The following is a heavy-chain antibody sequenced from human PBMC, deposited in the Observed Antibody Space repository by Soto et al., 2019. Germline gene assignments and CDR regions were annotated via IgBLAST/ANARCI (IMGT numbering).Heavy chain of an antibody. D-gene: IGHD2-15*01. V-gene: IGHV4-31*03. CDR3: ASTKWSVATCYSCSLDY. CDR1: GGSITTGGYY. J-gene: IGHJ4*02. Sequence: PSETLSLTCTVSGGSITTGGYYWSWIRQLPGKGLEWIGHRYYSESTYYNPSLKSRVSISLDTSKNQFSLKLSFVTAADTAMYYCASTKWSVATCYSCSLDYWGQRTSVTVSS. CDR2: RYYSEST.